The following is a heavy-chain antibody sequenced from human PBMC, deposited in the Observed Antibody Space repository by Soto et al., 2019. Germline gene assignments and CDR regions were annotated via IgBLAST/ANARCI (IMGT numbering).Heavy chain of an antibody. V-gene: IGHV1-69*02. CDR3: ASSYDFWCDTSPYYFDY. D-gene: IGHD3-3*01. CDR2: IIPILGIA. Sequence: QVQLVQSGAEVKKPGSSVKVSCKASGRTFSSYTISWVRQAPGQGLEWMGRIIPILGIANYAQKFQGRVTITADKSTSTAYMELSSLRSEDTAVYYCASSYDFWCDTSPYYFDYWGQGTLVTVSS. CDR1: GRTFSSYT. J-gene: IGHJ4*02.